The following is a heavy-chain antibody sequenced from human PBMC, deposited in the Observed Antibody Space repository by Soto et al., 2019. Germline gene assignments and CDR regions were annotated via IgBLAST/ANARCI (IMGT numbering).Heavy chain of an antibody. J-gene: IGHJ4*02. CDR2: INHSGST. V-gene: IGHV4-34*01. CDR3: ARGFSGYSVN. D-gene: IGHD6-13*01. Sequence: SETLSLTCAVYGGSFSGYYWSWIRQPPGKGLEWIGEINHSGSTNYNPSLKSRVTISVDTSKNQFSLKLSSVTAADTAVYYCARGFSGYSVNWGQGTLVTVSS. CDR1: GGSFSGYY.